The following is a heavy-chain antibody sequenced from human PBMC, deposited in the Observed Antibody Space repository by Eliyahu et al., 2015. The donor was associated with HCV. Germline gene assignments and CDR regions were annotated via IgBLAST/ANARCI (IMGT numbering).Heavy chain of an antibody. Sequence: EVQLMECGGGLVKPGGSLRLSCAASGFTFSPYTMNWVRQAPGKGLEWVSSISSSSSYIYYADSMKGRFTISRDNAKNSLYLQMNSLRAEDTAVYYCARQSRDGYTWRPDRFDYWGQGTLVTVSS. J-gene: IGHJ4*02. CDR2: ISSSSSYI. V-gene: IGHV3-21*02. CDR1: GFTFSPYT. D-gene: IGHD5-24*01. CDR3: ARQSRDGYTWRPDRFDY.